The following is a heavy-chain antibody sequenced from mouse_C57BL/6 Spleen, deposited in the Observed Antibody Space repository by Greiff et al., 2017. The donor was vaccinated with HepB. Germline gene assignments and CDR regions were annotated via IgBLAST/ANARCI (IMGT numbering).Heavy chain of an antibody. CDR2: ISSGSSTI. CDR1: GFTFSDYG. D-gene: IGHD1-1*01. Sequence: HLVESGGGLVKPGGSLKLSCAASGFTFSDYGMHWVRQAPEKGLEWVAYISSGSSTIYYADTVKGRFTISRDNAKNTLFLQMTSLRSEDTAMYYCARRATVVATNWYFDVWGTGTTVTVSS. J-gene: IGHJ1*03. CDR3: ARRATVVATNWYFDV. V-gene: IGHV5-17*01.